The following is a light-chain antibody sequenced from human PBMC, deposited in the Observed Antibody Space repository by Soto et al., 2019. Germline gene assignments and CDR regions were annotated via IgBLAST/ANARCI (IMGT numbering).Light chain of an antibody. CDR3: QYYDVDNHVV. V-gene: IGLV6-57*02. CDR2: EDK. Sequence: NFMLTQPHSVSGSPGETVTISCTASGGFITNNYVQWYQQRPGSAPTTVIYEDKQRPSWVPDRFSASFDTSSNSASLSISGLKADEEAAYYFQYYDVDNHVVFGGGTQLTVL. CDR1: GGFITNNY. J-gene: IGLJ7*01.